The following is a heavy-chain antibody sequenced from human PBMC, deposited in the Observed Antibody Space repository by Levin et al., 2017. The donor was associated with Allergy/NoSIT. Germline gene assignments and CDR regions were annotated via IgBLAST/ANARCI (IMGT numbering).Heavy chain of an antibody. D-gene: IGHD2-21*02. CDR3: AKDMTAGRSSRYYYYGMDV. J-gene: IGHJ6*02. CDR1: GFTFDDYA. V-gene: IGHV3-43D*04. CDR2: ISWDGGST. Sequence: PSETLSLTCAASGFTFDDYAMHWVRQVPGKGLEWVSLISWDGGSTYYADSVKGRFTISRDNSKNSLYLQMNSLRTEDIALYYCAKDMTAGRSSRYYYYGMDVWGQGTTVTVSS.